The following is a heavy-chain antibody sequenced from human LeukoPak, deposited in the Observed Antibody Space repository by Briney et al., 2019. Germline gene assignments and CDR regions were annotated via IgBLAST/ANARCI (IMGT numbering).Heavy chain of an antibody. V-gene: IGHV1-2*02. CDR3: ARDPRRDYVWGSYRPNWFDP. D-gene: IGHD3-16*02. Sequence: ASVKVSCKASGYTFTGYYMHWVGQAPGQGLEWMGWINPNSGGTNYAQKFQGRVTMTRDTSISTAYMELSRLRSDDTAVYYCARDPRRDYVWGSYRPNWFDPWGQGTLVTVSS. CDR1: GYTFTGYY. J-gene: IGHJ5*02. CDR2: INPNSGGT.